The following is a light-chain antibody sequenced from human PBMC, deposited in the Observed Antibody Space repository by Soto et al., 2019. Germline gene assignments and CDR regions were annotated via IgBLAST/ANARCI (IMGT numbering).Light chain of an antibody. CDR2: GAS. Sequence: EIVLTQSPGTLSLSPGERATISCRASESVSSDYLAWYQQKSGQAPRLLIHGASSRATGIPDRFRGYGSGTDFTLSISRLETEDFAVFYCQQYGSSPVTFGQGTKVEIK. CDR3: QQYGSSPVT. CDR1: ESVSSDY. V-gene: IGKV3-20*01. J-gene: IGKJ1*01.